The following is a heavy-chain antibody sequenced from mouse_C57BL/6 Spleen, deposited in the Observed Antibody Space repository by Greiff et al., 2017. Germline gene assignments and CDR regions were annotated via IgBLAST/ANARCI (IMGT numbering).Heavy chain of an antibody. J-gene: IGHJ4*01. V-gene: IGHV1-66*01. Sequence: VQLQQSGPELVQPGASVKISCKASGYSFTSYYIHWVKQRPGQGLEWIGWIYPGSGNTKYNEKFKGRGTLTADTSSSTAYMQLGSLTSYDSAVCYCVYDGYYGYARDYWGQGTSVTVSS. D-gene: IGHD2-3*01. CDR2: IYPGSGNT. CDR3: VYDGYYGYARDY. CDR1: GYSFTSYY.